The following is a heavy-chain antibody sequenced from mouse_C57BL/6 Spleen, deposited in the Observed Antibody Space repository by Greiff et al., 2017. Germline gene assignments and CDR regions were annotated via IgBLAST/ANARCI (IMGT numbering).Heavy chain of an antibody. CDR1: GYTFTDYY. V-gene: IGHV1-26*01. D-gene: IGHD2-4*01. CDR2: INPNNGGT. J-gene: IGHJ3*01. CDR3: ARGGYYDYLAWFAY. Sequence: VQLQQSGPELVKPGASVKISCKASGYTFTDYYMNRVKQSHGKSLEWIGDINPNNGGTSYNQKFKGKATLTVDKSSSTAYMELRSLTSEDSAVYYCARGGYYDYLAWFAYWGQGTLVTVSA.